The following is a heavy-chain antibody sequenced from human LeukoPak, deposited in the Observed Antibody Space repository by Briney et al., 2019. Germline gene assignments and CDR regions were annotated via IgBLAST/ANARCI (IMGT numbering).Heavy chain of an antibody. D-gene: IGHD1-26*01. Sequence: PGGSLRLSCAASGFTVSRNYMSWVRQAPGKGLEWVSSISSSSSYIHYADSLKGRFTISRDNAQNSLYLQMNSLRAEDTAVYYCARDSSGSYYRFDYWGQGALVTVSS. J-gene: IGHJ4*02. CDR1: GFTVSRNY. V-gene: IGHV3-21*01. CDR3: ARDSSGSYYRFDY. CDR2: ISSSSSYI.